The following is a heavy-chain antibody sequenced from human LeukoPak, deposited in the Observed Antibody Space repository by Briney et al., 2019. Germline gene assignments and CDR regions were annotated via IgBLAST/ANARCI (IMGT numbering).Heavy chain of an antibody. CDR3: AKDVKTTMITSPDY. V-gene: IGHV3-33*06. CDR1: GFTLSNYG. J-gene: IGHJ4*02. Sequence: PGRSLRLSCTASGFTLSNYGMHWVRQAPGKGLEWVAVIWYDGSNKYYADSVKGRFTISRDNSKNTLYLQMNSLRAEDTAVYYCAKDVKTTMITSPDYWGQGTLVTVSS. CDR2: IWYDGSNK. D-gene: IGHD3-16*01.